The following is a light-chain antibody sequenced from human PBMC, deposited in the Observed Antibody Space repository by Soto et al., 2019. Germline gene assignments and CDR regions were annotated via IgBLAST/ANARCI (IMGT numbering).Light chain of an antibody. V-gene: IGKV1-9*01. CDR1: QDISIY. Sequence: DIQLTQSPSFLSASVGDRVTITCRASQDISIYVAWFQQKPGKAPKLLIYAASTLQSGVPSRFSGSGSGTDFTLTISSLQPEDFATYYCQQANSFPLTFGGGTKVDI. J-gene: IGKJ4*01. CDR3: QQANSFPLT. CDR2: AAS.